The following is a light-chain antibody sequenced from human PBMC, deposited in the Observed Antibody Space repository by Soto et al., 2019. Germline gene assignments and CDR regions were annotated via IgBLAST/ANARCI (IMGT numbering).Light chain of an antibody. J-gene: IGLJ2*01. CDR1: SSDVGGYNY. V-gene: IGLV2-8*01. Sequence: QSALTQPPSASGSPGQSVTIACTGPSSDVGGYNYVSWYQQHPGKAPKLMIYEINKRPSGVPDRFSGSKSGNTASLTVSGLQADDEADYYCSSYSGSNNYVVFGGGTKLTVL. CDR3: SSYSGSNNYVV. CDR2: EIN.